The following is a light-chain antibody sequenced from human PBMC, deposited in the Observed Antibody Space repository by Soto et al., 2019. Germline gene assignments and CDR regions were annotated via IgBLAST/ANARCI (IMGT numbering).Light chain of an antibody. Sequence: DSQMTQSPSSLSASVGDRVTITCRARESISNNLNWYQHKPGKAPKVLIYAASSLQSGVPSRFSGRGSGTDFILTITRLQAEDFATYYCQQSYSSLGFTFGRGTKVDL. CDR1: ESISNN. CDR3: QQSYSSLGFT. CDR2: AAS. V-gene: IGKV1-39*01. J-gene: IGKJ3*01.